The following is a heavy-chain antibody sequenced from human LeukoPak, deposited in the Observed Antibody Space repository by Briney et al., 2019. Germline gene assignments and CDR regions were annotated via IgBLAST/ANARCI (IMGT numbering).Heavy chain of an antibody. Sequence: PSETLSLTCAVYGGSFSGYYWSWIRQPPGKGLERIGEINHSGSTNYNPSLKSRVTISVDTSKNQFSLKLSSVTAADTAVYYCARYTYSSSWYPNWFDPWGQGTLVTVSS. V-gene: IGHV4-34*01. J-gene: IGHJ5*02. D-gene: IGHD6-13*01. CDR3: ARYTYSSSWYPNWFDP. CDR2: INHSGST. CDR1: GGSFSGYY.